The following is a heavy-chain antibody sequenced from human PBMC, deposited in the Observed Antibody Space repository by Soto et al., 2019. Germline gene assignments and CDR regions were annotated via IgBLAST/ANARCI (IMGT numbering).Heavy chain of an antibody. J-gene: IGHJ4*01. CDR3: AKDPTPLGYCSGGSCYFDY. D-gene: IGHD2-15*01. CDR2: ISGSGGST. V-gene: IGHV3-23*01. Sequence: GGSLRLSCAASGFTFSSYAMSWVRQAPGKGLEWVSAISGSGGSTYYADSVKGRFTISRDNSKNTLYLQMNSLRAEDTAVYYCAKDPTPLGYCSGGSCYFDYWGHGTLVTVSS. CDR1: GFTFSSYA.